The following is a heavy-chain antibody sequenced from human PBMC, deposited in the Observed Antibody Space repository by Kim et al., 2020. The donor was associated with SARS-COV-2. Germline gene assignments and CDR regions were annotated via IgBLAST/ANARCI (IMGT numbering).Heavy chain of an antibody. CDR3: ARGNVDWLLFPLYYFDY. Sequence: SEKGRFTISRDNAKKTLYRQMNSLRAEDTAVYYCARGNVDWLLFPLYYFDYWGQGTLVTVSS. V-gene: IGHV3-74*01. D-gene: IGHD3-9*01. J-gene: IGHJ4*02.